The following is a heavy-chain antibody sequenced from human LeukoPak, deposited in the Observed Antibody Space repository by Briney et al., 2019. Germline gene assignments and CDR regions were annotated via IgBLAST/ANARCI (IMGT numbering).Heavy chain of an antibody. CDR3: ARSFDI. CDR2: ISSGGTTK. CDR1: GFTFTNYE. Sequence: PVGSLRLSCAASGFTFTNYEMNWVRQAPGKGLQWVSYISSGGTTKYYADSVKGRFTISRGNAKNSLFLQMNSLRAEDTAVYYCARSFDIWGQGTMVTVS. J-gene: IGHJ3*02. V-gene: IGHV3-48*03.